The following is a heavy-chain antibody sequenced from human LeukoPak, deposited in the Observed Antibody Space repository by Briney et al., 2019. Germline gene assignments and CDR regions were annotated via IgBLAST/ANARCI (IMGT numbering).Heavy chain of an antibody. CDR1: GYTFTSYY. J-gene: IGHJ5*02. V-gene: IGHV1-2*02. D-gene: IGHD3-10*01. CDR2: INPNSGGT. CDR3: ARPLRVTMVRGAAFRASSDFDP. Sequence: GASVKVSCKTSGYTFTSYYIHWLRQAPGQRFEWMGWINPNSGGTNYVQKFQGRVTMTRDTSISTAYMELSRLRYDDTAVYYCARPLRVTMVRGAAFRASSDFDPWGQGTLVTVSS.